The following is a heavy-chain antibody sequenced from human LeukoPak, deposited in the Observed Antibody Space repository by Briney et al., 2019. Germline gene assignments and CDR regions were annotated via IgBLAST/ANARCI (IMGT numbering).Heavy chain of an antibody. CDR1: GGSIRSYY. CDR3: ARVYYSSSYDYWYFDL. D-gene: IGHD6-13*01. V-gene: IGHV4-59*01. Sequence: SETLSLTCTVSGGSIRSYYWSWIRQPPGKGLEWIGYIYYSGSTNYNPSLKSRVTISVDTSKNQFSLKLSSVTAADTAVYYCARVYYSSSYDYWYFDLWGCGTLVTVSS. J-gene: IGHJ2*01. CDR2: IYYSGST.